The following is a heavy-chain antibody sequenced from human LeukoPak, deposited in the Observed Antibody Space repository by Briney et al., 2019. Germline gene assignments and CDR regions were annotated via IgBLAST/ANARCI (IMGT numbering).Heavy chain of an antibody. CDR1: GGSISSYY. V-gene: IGHV4-59*01. CDR2: IYYSGST. Sequence: SETLSLTCTVSGGSISSYYWSWIRQPPGKGLEWIGYIYYSGSTNYNPSLKGRVTISVDTSKNQFSLKLSSVTAADTAVYYCASSSSPGIAAGEQGPPDYWGQGTLVTVSS. CDR3: ASSSSPGIAAGEQGPPDY. J-gene: IGHJ4*02. D-gene: IGHD6-13*01.